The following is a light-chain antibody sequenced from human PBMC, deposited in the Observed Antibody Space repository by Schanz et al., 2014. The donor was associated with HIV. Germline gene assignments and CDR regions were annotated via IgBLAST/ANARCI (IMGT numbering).Light chain of an antibody. J-gene: IGKJ1*01. CDR2: GAS. CDR3: QQYIHWPRT. CDR1: QSVGTN. V-gene: IGKV3-15*01. Sequence: VLTHSPATLSVSPGERATLSCRASQSVGTNLAWYQQKPGQSPRLLIYGASTRATGVPARLSGGGSGTEFTLTISSLQSEDFAVYYCQQYIHWPRTFGQGTKVEI.